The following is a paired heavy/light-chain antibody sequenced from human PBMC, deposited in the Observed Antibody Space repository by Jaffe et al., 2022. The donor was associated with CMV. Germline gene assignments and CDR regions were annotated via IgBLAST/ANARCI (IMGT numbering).Light chain of an antibody. CDR1: SSDVGGYNY. Sequence: QSALTQPRSVSGSPGQSVTISCTGTSSDVGGYNYVSWYQQHPGKAPKLMIYDVSKRPSGVPDRFSGSKSGNTASLTISGLQAEDEADYYCCSYAGSYTFEFGGGTKLTVL. CDR3: CSYAGSYTFE. CDR2: DVS. J-gene: IGLJ3*02. V-gene: IGLV2-11*01.
Heavy chain of an antibody. CDR2: ISSSGSTI. CDR3: ARSNYDYVWGTHRPFDY. Sequence: EVQLVESGGGLVQPGGSLRLSCAASGFTFSSYEMNWVRQAPGKGLEWVSYISSSGSTIYYADSVKGRFTISRDNAKNSLYLQMNSLRAEDTAVYYCARSNYDYVWGTHRPFDYWGQGTLVTVSS. V-gene: IGHV3-48*03. CDR1: GFTFSSYE. D-gene: IGHD3-16*01. J-gene: IGHJ4*02.